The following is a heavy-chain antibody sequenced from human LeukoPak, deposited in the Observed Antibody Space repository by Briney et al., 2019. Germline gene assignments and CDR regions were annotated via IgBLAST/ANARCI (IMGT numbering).Heavy chain of an antibody. CDR2: IYYSGST. CDR3: ARSSRWFDP. V-gene: IGHV4-59*12. CDR1: GGSISSYY. Sequence: ETLSLTCTVSGGSISSYYWSWIRQPPGKGLEWIGYIYYSGSTNYNPSLKSRVTISVDTSKNQFSLKLSSVTAADTAVYYCARSSRWFDPWGQGTLVTVSS. J-gene: IGHJ5*02.